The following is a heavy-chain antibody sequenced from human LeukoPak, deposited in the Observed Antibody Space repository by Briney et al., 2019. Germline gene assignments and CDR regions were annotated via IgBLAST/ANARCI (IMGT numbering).Heavy chain of an antibody. V-gene: IGHV3-33*01. CDR3: AREGQYSSSCFDY. D-gene: IGHD6-13*01. CDR1: GFTFSSYG. CDR2: MWYDGSNK. J-gene: IGHJ4*02. Sequence: GRSLRLSCAASGFTFSSYGMHWVRQAPGKGLEWVAVMWYDGSNKYYADSVKGRFTISRDNSKNTLYLQMNSLRAEDTAVYYCAREGQYSSSCFDYWGQGALVTVSS.